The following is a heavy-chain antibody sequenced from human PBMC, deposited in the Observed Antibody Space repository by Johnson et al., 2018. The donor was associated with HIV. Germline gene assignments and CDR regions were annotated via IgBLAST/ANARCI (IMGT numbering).Heavy chain of an antibody. CDR2: IRYDGEDK. CDR1: GFTVSNNY. J-gene: IGHJ3*02. V-gene: IGHV3-30*02. CDR3: AKSSSATYYGDAFDM. D-gene: IGHD3-10*01. Sequence: QVQLVESGGGLIQPGGSLRLSCAASGFTVSNNYMSWVRQAPGKGLEWVSFIRYDGEDKYYADFVKGRFTISRDNSKKTLSLQMNSLRPEDTAVYYCAKSSSATYYGDAFDMWGQGTMVTVSS.